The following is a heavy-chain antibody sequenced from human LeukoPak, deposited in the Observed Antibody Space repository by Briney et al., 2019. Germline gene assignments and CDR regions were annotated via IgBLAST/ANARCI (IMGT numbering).Heavy chain of an antibody. CDR3: AKPYYYGSRSCMDY. CDR2: ISYDGSNT. V-gene: IGHV3-30*18. D-gene: IGHD3-10*01. Sequence: GGSPRLSCAASGFTFSSYGMHWVRQAPGKGLEWVAVISYDGSNTYYADSVKGRFTISRDNSKNMLYLQMNSLRAEDTAVYYCAKPYYYGSRSCMDYWGQGTLVTVSS. J-gene: IGHJ4*02. CDR1: GFTFSSYG.